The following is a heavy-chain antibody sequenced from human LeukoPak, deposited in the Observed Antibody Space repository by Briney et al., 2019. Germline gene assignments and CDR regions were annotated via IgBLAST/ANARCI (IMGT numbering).Heavy chain of an antibody. J-gene: IGHJ4*02. CDR2: IIPILGIA. CDR1: GGTFSSYA. Sequence: SVKVSCKASGGTFSSYAISWVRQAPGQGLEWMGRIIPILGIANYAQKFQGRVTITADKSTSTAYVELSSLRSEDTAVYYCARVEISSSWLYFDYWGQGTLVTVSS. CDR3: ARVEISSSWLYFDY. D-gene: IGHD6-13*01. V-gene: IGHV1-69*04.